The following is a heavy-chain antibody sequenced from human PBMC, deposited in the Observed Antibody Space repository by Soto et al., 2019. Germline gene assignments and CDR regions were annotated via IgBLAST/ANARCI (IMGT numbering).Heavy chain of an antibody. CDR2: LSDGGGST. J-gene: IGHJ4*02. V-gene: IGHV3-23*01. Sequence: GGSLRLSCAASGFTFSNYAMSWVRQAPGKGMEWVSGLSDGGGSTFYADSMKGRFTISRDNAKNSLYLEMNSLRAEDTAVYYCARESEDLTSNFDYWGQGTLVTVSS. CDR3: ARESEDLTSNFDY. CDR1: GFTFSNYA.